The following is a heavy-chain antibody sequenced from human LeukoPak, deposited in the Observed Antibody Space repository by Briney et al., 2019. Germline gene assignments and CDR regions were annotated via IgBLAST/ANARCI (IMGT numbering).Heavy chain of an antibody. CDR1: GGSFSGYY. D-gene: IGHD4-11*01. CDR2: INHSGST. CDR3: ARGGIYSNYFDY. J-gene: IGHJ4*02. V-gene: IGHV4-34*01. Sequence: PSETLCLTCAVYGGSFSGYYWSWIRQPPGKGLEWIGEINHSGSTNYNPSLKSRVTISVDTSKNQFSLKLSSVTAADTAVYYCARGGIYSNYFDYWGQGTLVTVSS.